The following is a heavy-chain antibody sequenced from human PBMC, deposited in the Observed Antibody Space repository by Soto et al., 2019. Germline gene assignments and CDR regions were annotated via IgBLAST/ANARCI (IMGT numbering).Heavy chain of an antibody. CDR3: AKEGATSLYYFDY. CDR1: GFTFSSYA. CDR2: ISGRGLTT. V-gene: IGHV3-23*01. D-gene: IGHD5-12*01. J-gene: IGHJ4*02. Sequence: EVQLLESGGGLVQPGGSLGLSCAASGFTFSSYAMSWVRQAPGKGLEWVSTISGRGLTTYLADSVKGRFTLSRDNSKSTLHLQMNSLRAEDTAVYYCAKEGATSLYYFDYWGQGTLVSVSS.